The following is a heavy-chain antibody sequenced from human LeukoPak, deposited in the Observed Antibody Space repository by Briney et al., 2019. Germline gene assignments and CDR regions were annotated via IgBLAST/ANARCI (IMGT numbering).Heavy chain of an antibody. J-gene: IGHJ4*02. CDR1: GYTFTSYD. D-gene: IGHD3-9*01. V-gene: IGHV1-8*01. CDR2: MNPNNGNT. CDR3: ARAGWRYFDWKTYYFDY. Sequence: GASGKVSCKASGYTFTSYDINWVRQATGQGLEWMGWMNPNNGNTGYAQKFQGRVTMTRNTSISTAYMELSSLRSEDTAVYYCARAGWRYFDWKTYYFDYWGQGTLVTVSS.